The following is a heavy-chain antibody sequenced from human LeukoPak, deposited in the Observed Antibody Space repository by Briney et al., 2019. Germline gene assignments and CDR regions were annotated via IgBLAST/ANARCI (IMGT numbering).Heavy chain of an antibody. V-gene: IGHV1-24*01. CDR3: ATSSSYLRYYYYYMDV. D-gene: IGHD3-22*01. J-gene: IGHJ6*03. Sequence: ASVKVSCKVSGYTLTELSMHWVRQAPGKGLEWMGGFDPEDGETIYAQKSQGRVTMTEDTSTDTAYMELSSLRSEDTAMYYCATSSSYLRYYYYYMDVWGKGTTVTVSS. CDR1: GYTLTELS. CDR2: FDPEDGET.